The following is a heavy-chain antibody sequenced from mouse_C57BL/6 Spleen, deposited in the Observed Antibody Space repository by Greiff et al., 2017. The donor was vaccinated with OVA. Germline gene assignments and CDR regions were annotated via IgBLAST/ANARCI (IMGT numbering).Heavy chain of an antibody. CDR3: ARSYGNSFAY. J-gene: IGHJ3*01. Sequence: EVMLVESGGDLVKPGGSLKLSCAASGFTFSSYGMSWVRQTPDKRLEWVATISSGGSYTYYPDSVKGRFTISRDNAKNTLYLQMSSLKSEDTAMYYCARSYGNSFAYWGQGTLVTVSA. V-gene: IGHV5-6*02. D-gene: IGHD2-1*01. CDR1: GFTFSSYG. CDR2: ISSGGSYT.